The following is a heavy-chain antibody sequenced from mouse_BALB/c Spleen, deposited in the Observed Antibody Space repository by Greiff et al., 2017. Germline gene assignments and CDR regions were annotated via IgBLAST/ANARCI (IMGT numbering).Heavy chain of an antibody. CDR2: ISNLAYSI. D-gene: IGHD1-2*01. V-gene: IGHV5-15*02. CDR3: AREGYGPFAY. CDR1: GFTFSDYG. Sequence: EVQLVESGGGLVQPGGSRKLSCAASGFTFSDYGMAWVRQAPGKGPEWVAFISNLAYSIYYADTVTGRFTISRENAKNTLYLEMSSLRSEDTAMYYCAREGYGPFAYWGQGTLVTVSA. J-gene: IGHJ3*01.